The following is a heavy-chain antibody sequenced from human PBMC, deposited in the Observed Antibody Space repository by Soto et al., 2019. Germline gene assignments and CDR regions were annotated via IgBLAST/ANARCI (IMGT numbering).Heavy chain of an antibody. CDR2: VYYNGIT. CDR1: GGSINNHY. D-gene: IGHD4-4*01. CDR3: ARGLYSTTFDY. Sequence: SETLSLTCTVSGGSINNHYWSWIRQPPGKGLEWLGYVYYNGITNYNPSLKSRVTMTRNTSISTAYMELSSLRSEDTAVYYCARGLYSTTFDYWGQGTLVTVSS. V-gene: IGHV4-59*11. J-gene: IGHJ4*02.